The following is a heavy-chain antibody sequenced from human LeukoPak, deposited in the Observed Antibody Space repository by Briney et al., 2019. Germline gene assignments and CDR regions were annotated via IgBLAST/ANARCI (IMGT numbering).Heavy chain of an antibody. CDR3: ARGTGDTARYYFDY. V-gene: IGHV1-18*01. J-gene: IGHJ4*02. CDR2: ISAYNGNT. D-gene: IGHD5-18*01. CDR1: GYTFTSYG. Sequence: ASVKVSCKASGYTFTSYGISWVRQAPGQGLEWMGWISAYNGNTNYAQKLQGRVTMTRDTSTSTVYMELSSLRSEDTAVYYCARGTGDTARYYFDYWGQGTLVTVSS.